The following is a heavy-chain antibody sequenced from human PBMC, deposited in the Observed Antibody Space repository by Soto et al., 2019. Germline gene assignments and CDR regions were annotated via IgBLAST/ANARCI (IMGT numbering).Heavy chain of an antibody. V-gene: IGHV4-34*01. J-gene: IGHJ4*02. CDR2: INHSGST. Sequence: PSETLSLTCAVYGGSFSGYYWSWIRQPPGKGPEWIGEINHSGSTNYNPSLKSRVTISVDTSKNQFSLKLSSVTAADTAVYYCARAGANYDFWSGYYFGPFDYWGQGTLVTVSS. D-gene: IGHD3-3*01. CDR3: ARAGANYDFWSGYYFGPFDY. CDR1: GGSFSGYY.